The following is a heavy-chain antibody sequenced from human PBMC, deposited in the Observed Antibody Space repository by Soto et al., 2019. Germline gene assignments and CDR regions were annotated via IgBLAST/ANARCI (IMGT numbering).Heavy chain of an antibody. J-gene: IGHJ4*02. V-gene: IGHV3-7*01. CDR3: ARDSDYGDYYFDY. CDR2: IKQDGSEK. D-gene: IGHD4-17*01. Sequence: GGSLRLSCAASGFTFSSYWMSWVRQAPGKGLEWVANIKQDGSEKYYVDSVKGRFTISRDNAKNSLYLQMNSLRAEDTAVYYCARDSDYGDYYFDYWGQGTLVTVSS. CDR1: GFTFSSYW.